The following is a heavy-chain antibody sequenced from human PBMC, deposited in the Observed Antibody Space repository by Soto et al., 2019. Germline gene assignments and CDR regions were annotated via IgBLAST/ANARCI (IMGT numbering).Heavy chain of an antibody. Sequence: QVQLQESGPGQVKPSQTLSLTCTVSGGSISSGGYYWSWIRQHPGKGLEWIGYIYYSGSTYYNPSLKSRVTISVDTSKNQFSLKLSSVTAADTAVYYCARVIELGSGSYYNVGWFDPWGQGTLVTVSS. CDR2: IYYSGST. CDR1: GGSISSGGYY. CDR3: ARVIELGSGSYYNVGWFDP. D-gene: IGHD3-10*01. V-gene: IGHV4-31*03. J-gene: IGHJ5*02.